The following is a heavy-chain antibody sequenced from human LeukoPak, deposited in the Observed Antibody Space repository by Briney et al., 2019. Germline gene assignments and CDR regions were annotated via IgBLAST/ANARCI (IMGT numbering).Heavy chain of an antibody. Sequence: GASVKVSCKASRGTFSSYGISWVRQAPGQGLEWMGGVIAIFGRVKYGQKFQGRATITTDESTSTAYMELSSLTSEDTGVYYCARGESGDSSGFSFFDYWGQGTLVTVSS. CDR3: ARGESGDSSGFSFFDY. CDR2: VIAIFGRV. J-gene: IGHJ4*02. D-gene: IGHD3-22*01. V-gene: IGHV1-69*05. CDR1: RGTFSSYG.